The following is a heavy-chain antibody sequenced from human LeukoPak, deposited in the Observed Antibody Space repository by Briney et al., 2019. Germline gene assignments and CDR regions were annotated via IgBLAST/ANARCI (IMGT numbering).Heavy chain of an antibody. V-gene: IGHV4-39*07. CDR1: GGSISSSSYY. CDR2: IYYSGST. Sequence: SETLSLTCTVSGGSISSSSYYWGWVRQPPGKGLEWIGSIYYSGSTYYNPSLKSRVTISVDTSKNQFSLKLNSVAAADTAVYYCARSPLYSSTTWIFDYWGHGTLVTVSS. CDR3: ARSPLYSSTTWIFDY. D-gene: IGHD5-18*01. J-gene: IGHJ4*01.